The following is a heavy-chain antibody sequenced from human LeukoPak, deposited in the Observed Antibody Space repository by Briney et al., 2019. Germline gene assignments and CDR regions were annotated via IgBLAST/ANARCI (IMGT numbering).Heavy chain of an antibody. CDR1: GGSISTYY. CDR3: ARGLITAAALFDY. D-gene: IGHD6-13*01. Sequence: SETLSLPCTVSGGSISTYYWTWIRQPPGKGLEWIGYVYYTGSTSYNPSLKSRVTISVDTSKNQFSLKLNSVTAADTAVYYCARGLITAAALFDYWGQGALVTVSS. V-gene: IGHV4-59*01. J-gene: IGHJ4*02. CDR2: VYYTGST.